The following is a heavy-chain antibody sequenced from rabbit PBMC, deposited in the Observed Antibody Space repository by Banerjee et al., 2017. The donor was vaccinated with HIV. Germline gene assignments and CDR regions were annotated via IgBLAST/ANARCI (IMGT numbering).Heavy chain of an antibody. V-gene: IGHV1S45*01. CDR3: ARRDGSYSGYNGGMDL. CDR2: IYNGDGRI. CDR1: GFSFSSDW. J-gene: IGHJ6*01. Sequence: QEQLEESGGDLVKPEGSLTLTCKASGFSFSSDWMCWVRQAPGKGLEWIAGIYNGDGRIYYANWAKGRFTISKTSSTTVTLQMTSLTAADTATYFCARRDGSYSGYNGGMDLWGPGTLITVS. D-gene: IGHD5-1*01.